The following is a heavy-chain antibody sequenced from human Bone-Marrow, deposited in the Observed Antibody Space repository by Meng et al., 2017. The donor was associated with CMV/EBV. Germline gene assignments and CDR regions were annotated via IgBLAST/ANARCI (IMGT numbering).Heavy chain of an antibody. V-gene: IGHV3-30*19. D-gene: IGHD2-2*01. CDR1: GFTFSSYG. J-gene: IGHJ6*02. CDR3: ARERYCSSTSCSYYYYYGMDV. CDR2: IWYDGSNK. Sequence: GESLKISCAASGFTFSSYGMHWVRQAPGKGLEWVAVIWYDGSNKYYADSVKGRFTISRDNSKNTLYLQMNSLRAEDTAVYYCARERYCSSTSCSYYYYYGMDVWGQGTTVTVSS.